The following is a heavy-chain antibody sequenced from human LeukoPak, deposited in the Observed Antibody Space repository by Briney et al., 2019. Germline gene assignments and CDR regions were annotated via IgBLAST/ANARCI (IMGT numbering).Heavy chain of an antibody. Sequence: GGSLRLSCAASGFTFSTYTMYWVRHPPGKRLEGVSIIGSSGGGIHYADSVKGRFTISRDNSKNALYLQMNSLRVEDTAVYYCAIDPNWGTHSWGQGVLVTVSS. V-gene: IGHV3-23*01. D-gene: IGHD7-27*01. CDR3: AIDPNWGTHS. CDR2: IGSSGGGI. CDR1: GFTFSTYT. J-gene: IGHJ4*02.